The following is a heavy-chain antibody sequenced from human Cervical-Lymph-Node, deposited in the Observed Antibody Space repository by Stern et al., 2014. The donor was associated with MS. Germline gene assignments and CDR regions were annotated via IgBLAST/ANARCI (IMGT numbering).Heavy chain of an antibody. CDR1: GFSLSTSGMC. CDR2: IDWDDDK. CDR3: ARIPTYYYDSSGYSDAFDI. D-gene: IGHD3-22*01. Sequence: QITLKESGPALVKPTQTLTLTCTFSGFSLSTSGMCVSWIRQPPGKALEWLALIDWDDDKSYSTSLKTRLTISKDTSKNQVVLTMTNMDPVDTATYYCARIPTYYYDSSGYSDAFDIGGQGTMVTFSS. J-gene: IGHJ3*02. V-gene: IGHV2-70*01.